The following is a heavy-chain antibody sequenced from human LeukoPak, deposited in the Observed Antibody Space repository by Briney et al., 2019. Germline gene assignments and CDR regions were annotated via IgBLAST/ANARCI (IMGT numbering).Heavy chain of an antibody. D-gene: IGHD6-13*01. CDR3: ARGAWSSSWSGDDAFDI. V-gene: IGHV6-1*01. J-gene: IGHJ3*02. CDR1: GDSVSSNSAA. CDR2: TYYRSKWYS. Sequence: SQTLSLTCAISGDSVSSNSAAWNWIRQSPSRGLEWLGRTYYRSKWYSDYAVSVKSRITINPDTSKNQFSLQLNSVTPEDTAVYYCARGAWSSSWSGDDAFDIWGQGTMVTVSS.